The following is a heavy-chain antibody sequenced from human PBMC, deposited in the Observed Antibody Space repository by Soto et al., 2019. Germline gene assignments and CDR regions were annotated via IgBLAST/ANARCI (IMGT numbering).Heavy chain of an antibody. CDR1: GGPFRGYS. CDR2: IVPDFGAP. V-gene: IGHV1-69*01. CDR3: ATPARDFYSPFYQHSGLDV. J-gene: IGHJ6*02. D-gene: IGHD5-18*01. Sequence: QVQLVQSGPEVKKIGSSMRVSCKASGGPFRGYSLNWVRQAPGQGLEWIGGIVPDFGAPNYAQKFQGRVSITADEVTSTVYMELKGLRSDDTAVYYCATPARDFYSPFYQHSGLDVWGQGTRLTVSS.